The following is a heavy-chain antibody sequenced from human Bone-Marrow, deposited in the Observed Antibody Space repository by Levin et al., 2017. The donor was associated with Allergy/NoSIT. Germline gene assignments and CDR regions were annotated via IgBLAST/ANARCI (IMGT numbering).Heavy chain of an antibody. Sequence: ASVKVSCKASGYTFTSYDINWVRQATGQGLEWMGWMNPNSGNTGYAQKFQGRVTMTRNTSISTAYMELSSLRSEDTAVYYCARGPPITMVRGVIYYYYYGMDVWGQGTTVTVSS. CDR3: ARGPPITMVRGVIYYYYYGMDV. J-gene: IGHJ6*02. CDR1: GYTFTSYD. V-gene: IGHV1-8*01. D-gene: IGHD3-10*01. CDR2: MNPNSGNT.